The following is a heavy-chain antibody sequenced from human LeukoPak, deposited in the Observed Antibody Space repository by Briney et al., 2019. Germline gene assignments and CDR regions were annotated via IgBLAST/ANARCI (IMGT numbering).Heavy chain of an antibody. D-gene: IGHD3-10*01. CDR2: LSYDGSDK. J-gene: IGHJ4*02. CDR1: GFTFSRYA. Sequence: GGSLRLSCAASGFTFSRYAMHWVRQAPGKGLEWVAVLSYDGSDKYYTDSVKGRFTISRDNSKNTLYLQMDSLRAEDTAVYYCAGVGYYASGPFSYFDYWGQGTLVTVSS. CDR3: AGVGYYASGPFSYFDY. V-gene: IGHV3-30-3*01.